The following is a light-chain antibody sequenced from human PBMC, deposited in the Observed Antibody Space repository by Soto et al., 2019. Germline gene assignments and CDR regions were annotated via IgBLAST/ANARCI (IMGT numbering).Light chain of an antibody. J-gene: IGKJ3*01. V-gene: IGKV1-9*01. CDR1: QGISSY. CDR3: QQLNSYPPA. CDR2: AAS. Sequence: IQLTQSPSSLSASVGDRVTITCRASQGISSYLAWYQQKPGKALKLLIYAASTLQSGVPSRFSGSGSGTDFTLTISSLQPEDFATYYCQQLNSYPPAFGPGTKVDIK.